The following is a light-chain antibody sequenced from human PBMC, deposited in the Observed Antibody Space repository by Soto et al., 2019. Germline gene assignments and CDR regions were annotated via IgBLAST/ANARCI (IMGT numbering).Light chain of an antibody. CDR3: SSYTSSSPYV. V-gene: IGLV2-14*01. J-gene: IGLJ1*01. Sequence: QLVLTQPASVSGSPGQSITISCTGTSSDVGGYNYVSWYQQHPGKAPKLMIYDVSNRPSGVSNRFSGPKSGNTASLTISGLQAEDEADYYCSSYTSSSPYVFGTGTKLTVL. CDR1: SSDVGGYNY. CDR2: DVS.